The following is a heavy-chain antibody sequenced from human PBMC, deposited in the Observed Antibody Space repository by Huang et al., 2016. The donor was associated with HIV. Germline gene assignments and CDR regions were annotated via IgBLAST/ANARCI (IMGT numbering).Heavy chain of an antibody. D-gene: IGHD2-8*01. CDR3: ATKADAMDV. Sequence: LVESGGGLVRPGGSLRLSCAGSTVTFSAYWMTWVRQSPGQGLEGVGSIRQDGSEKDDVDSVEGRFNISRDNGKKLLFLEMRSLGVDDTAVYFCATKADAMDVWGQGTTVIVSS. J-gene: IGHJ6*02. CDR2: IRQDGSEK. CDR1: TVTFSAYW. V-gene: IGHV3-7*01.